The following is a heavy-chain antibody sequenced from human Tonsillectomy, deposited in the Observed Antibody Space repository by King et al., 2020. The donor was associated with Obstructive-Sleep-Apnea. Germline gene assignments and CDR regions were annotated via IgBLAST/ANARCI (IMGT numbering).Heavy chain of an antibody. Sequence: VQLVESGGGLVKPGGSLRLSCAASGFTFSSYSMNWVRQAPGKGLEGVSSISSSSSYLYYADSVKGRFTISRGNAKNSLYLQMNRLRAEDTAVYYCARDSSYTATFDDWGQGTLVTVSS. CDR2: ISSSSSYL. CDR1: GFTFSSYS. V-gene: IGHV3-21*01. J-gene: IGHJ4*02. CDR3: ARDSSYTATFDD. D-gene: IGHD5-18*01.